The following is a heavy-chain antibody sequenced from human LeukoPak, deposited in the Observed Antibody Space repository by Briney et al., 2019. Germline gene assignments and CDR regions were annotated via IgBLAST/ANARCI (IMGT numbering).Heavy chain of an antibody. D-gene: IGHD2-2*01. CDR2: INPNSGGT. V-gene: IGHV1-2*02. CDR1: GYTITGYY. Sequence: ASVKVSCKASGYTITGYYMHWVRQAPGQGLEWMGWINPNSGGTNYAQKFQGRVTMTRDTSISTAYMELSRLRSDDTAVYYCANLGYCSSTSCYYYYGMDVWGQGTTVTVSS. CDR3: ANLGYCSSTSCYYYYGMDV. J-gene: IGHJ6*02.